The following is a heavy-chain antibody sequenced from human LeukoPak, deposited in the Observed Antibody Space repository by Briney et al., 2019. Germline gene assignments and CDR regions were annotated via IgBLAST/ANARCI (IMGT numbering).Heavy chain of an antibody. CDR2: ISSSSSYI. CDR3: ARDGGYYVSSGYYTFDY. V-gene: IGHV3-21*01. D-gene: IGHD3-22*01. J-gene: IGHJ4*02. CDR1: GFTFSSYS. Sequence: GGSLRLSCAASGFTFSSYSMNWVRQAPGKGLEWVSSISSSSSYIYYADSVKGRFTISRDNAKNSLYLQMNSLRAEDTAVYYCARDGGYYVSSGYYTFDYWGQGTLVTVSS.